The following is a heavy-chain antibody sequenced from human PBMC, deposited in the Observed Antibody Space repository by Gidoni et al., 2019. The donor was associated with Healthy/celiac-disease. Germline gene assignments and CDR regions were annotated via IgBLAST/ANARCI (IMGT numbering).Heavy chain of an antibody. CDR1: GWSFSGYD. J-gene: IGHJ4*02. D-gene: IGHD3-10*01. CDR3: AREARFGELLFDY. Sequence: VQLQQWGAGLLKPSETLSLTCAVYGWSFSGYDWSWIRQPPGKGLEWIGEINHSGSTNYNPSLKSRVTISVDTSKKQFSLKLSSVTAADTAVYYCAREARFGELLFDYWGQGTLVTVSA. V-gene: IGHV4-34*01. CDR2: INHSGST.